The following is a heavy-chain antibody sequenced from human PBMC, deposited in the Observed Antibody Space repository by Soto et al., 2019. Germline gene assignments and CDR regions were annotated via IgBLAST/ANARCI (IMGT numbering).Heavy chain of an antibody. V-gene: IGHV3-7*01. CDR3: ASLGRHG. Sequence: EVPLVESGGGLVQPGGSLRLSCAASGFTFSDSWMDWVRQAPGKGPEWVANIKQDGSEKNYVDSVKGRFTISRDNAKNSLYLQMNSLRAEDTAVYYCASLGRHGWGQGTTVTVSS. CDR1: GFTFSDSW. CDR2: IKQDGSEK. J-gene: IGHJ6*02. D-gene: IGHD3-16*01.